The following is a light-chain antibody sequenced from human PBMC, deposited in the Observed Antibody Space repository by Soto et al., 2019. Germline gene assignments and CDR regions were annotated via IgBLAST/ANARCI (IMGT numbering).Light chain of an antibody. CDR2: GAS. Sequence: ELVLTQSPGTLSLSPGERATLSCRASQSVSSSYLAWYQQKPGQAPRLLIYGASSRATGIPDRFSGSGSGTDVTLTISRLEPEDFAVYYWQQYGSSPLTYGGGTKVEIK. CDR3: QQYGSSPLT. V-gene: IGKV3-20*01. J-gene: IGKJ4*01. CDR1: QSVSSSY.